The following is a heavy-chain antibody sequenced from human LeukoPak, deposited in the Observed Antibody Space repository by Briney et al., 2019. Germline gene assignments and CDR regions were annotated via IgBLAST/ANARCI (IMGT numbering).Heavy chain of an antibody. CDR3: ARAQPAVAGPDTDFDY. CDR2: IYSGGST. V-gene: IGHV3-66*01. J-gene: IGHJ4*02. Sequence: GGSLRLSCAASGFTVSSNYMSWVRQAPGKGLEWVSVIYSGGSTYYADSVKGRFTISRDNSKNTLYLQMNSLRAEDTAVYYCARAQPAVAGPDTDFDYWGQGTLVTVSS. CDR1: GFTVSSNY. D-gene: IGHD6-19*01.